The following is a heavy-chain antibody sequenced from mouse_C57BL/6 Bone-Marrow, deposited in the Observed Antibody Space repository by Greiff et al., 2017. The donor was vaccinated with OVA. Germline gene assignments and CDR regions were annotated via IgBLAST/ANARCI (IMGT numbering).Heavy chain of an antibody. V-gene: IGHV2-9-1*01. Sequence: VKLVESGPGLVAPSQSLSITCTVSGFSLTSYAISWVRQPPGKGLEWLGAIWTGGGTNYNSALKSRLSISKDNSKSQVFLKMNSLQTDDTARYYCARKEYYGSSALDYWGQGTTLTVSS. D-gene: IGHD1-1*01. CDR3: ARKEYYGSSALDY. CDR2: IWTGGGT. CDR1: GFSLTSYA. J-gene: IGHJ2*01.